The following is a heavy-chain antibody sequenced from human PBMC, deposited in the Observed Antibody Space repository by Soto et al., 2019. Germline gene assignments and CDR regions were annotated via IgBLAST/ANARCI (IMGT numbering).Heavy chain of an antibody. J-gene: IGHJ4*02. CDR2: VYYSGAT. D-gene: IGHD7-27*01. V-gene: IGHV4-31*03. Sequence: QVHLQESGPGLVRPSETLSLTCLVTGDSMGSGGHYYNWIRQLPGKGLEWIGYVYYSGATHYNPSLRARATISRDTSKNQFFLRLTSVTAADTAVYFCTRGKDLEPTVWGYWGQGTQVTVSS. CDR3: TRGKDLEPTVWGY. CDR1: GDSMGSGGHY.